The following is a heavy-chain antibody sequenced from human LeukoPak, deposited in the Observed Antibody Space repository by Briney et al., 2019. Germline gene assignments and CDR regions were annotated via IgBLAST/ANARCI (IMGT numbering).Heavy chain of an antibody. CDR1: GFTFSSYE. V-gene: IGHV3-48*03. Sequence: GGSLRLSCAAAGFTFSSYEMNWVRQAPGKGLECISYISVSGTIMYYADSVKGRFTISRDNAKNSLYLQMHSLRNEDTAVYYCAGQWLIGRLTYYFDYWGRGTLVTVSS. J-gene: IGHJ4*02. CDR3: AGQWLIGRLTYYFDY. CDR2: ISVSGTIM. D-gene: IGHD3-22*01.